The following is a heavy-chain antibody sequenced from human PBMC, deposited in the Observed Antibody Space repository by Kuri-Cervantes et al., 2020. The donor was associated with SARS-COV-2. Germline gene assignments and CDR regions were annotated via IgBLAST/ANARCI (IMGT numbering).Heavy chain of an antibody. CDR3: ARALPGRQLPPRGYYYYGMDV. V-gene: IGHV3-21*01. Sequence: GESLKISCAASGFTFNKYAMSWVRQAPGKGLEWASSISSSSYIYYADSVKGRFTISRDNAKNPLYLQMNSLRAEDTAVYYCARALPGRQLPPRGYYYYGMDVWGQGTTVTVSS. CDR2: ISSSSYI. CDR1: GFTFNKYA. D-gene: IGHD2-2*01. J-gene: IGHJ6*02.